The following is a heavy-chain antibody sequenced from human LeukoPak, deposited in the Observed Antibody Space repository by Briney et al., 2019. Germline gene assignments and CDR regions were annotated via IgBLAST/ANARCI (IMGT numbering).Heavy chain of an antibody. CDR3: ARGSRNVYFDY. J-gene: IGHJ4*02. CDR1: GFTFSSNF. CDR2: IYSDGTT. Sequence: GGSLRLSRAASGFTFSSNFMSRVRQAPGKGLEWVSVIYSDGTTYYADSVKGRFTISGDNSKNTLYLQMNSLRPEDTAVYYCARGSRNVYFDYWGQGTLVTVSS. D-gene: IGHD2-8*01. V-gene: IGHV3-66*02.